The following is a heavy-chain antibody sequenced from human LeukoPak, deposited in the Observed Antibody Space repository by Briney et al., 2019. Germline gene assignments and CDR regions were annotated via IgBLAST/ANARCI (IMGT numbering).Heavy chain of an antibody. D-gene: IGHD3-3*01. Sequence: SETLSLTCTVSGGSISSGGYYWSWIRQHPGKDLEWIGYIYYSGSTYYNPSLKSRVTISVDTSKNQFSLKLSSVTAADTAVYYCARGGYDFWSGYQYGPFDYWGQGTLVTVSS. CDR3: ARGGYDFWSGYQYGPFDY. J-gene: IGHJ4*02. V-gene: IGHV4-31*03. CDR1: GGSISSGGYY. CDR2: IYYSGST.